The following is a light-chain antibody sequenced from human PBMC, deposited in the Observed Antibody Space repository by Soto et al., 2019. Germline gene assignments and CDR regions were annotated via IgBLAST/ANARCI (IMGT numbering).Light chain of an antibody. CDR2: DAS. Sequence: DIVLTQSPVTLSLSPGERATLSCRASQSVGSYLAWLQQKPGQAPRLLIYDASKRATGIPGRFSGSGSGTDFILTISSLEPEDFAVYYCQQRRDSITFGQGTRLEIK. CDR1: QSVGSY. J-gene: IGKJ5*01. V-gene: IGKV3-11*01. CDR3: QQRRDSIT.